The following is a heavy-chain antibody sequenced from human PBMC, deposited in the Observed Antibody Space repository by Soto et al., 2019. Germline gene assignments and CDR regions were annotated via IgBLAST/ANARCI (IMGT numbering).Heavy chain of an antibody. Sequence: SETLSLTCAVSGGSISSGGYSWRWIRQPPGKGLEWIGYIYHSGSTYYNPSLKSRVTISVDRSKNQFSLKMSSVTAADTAVYYCARAGRDCSSTSCYDYPLDLWGQGTLVTVSS. J-gene: IGHJ5*02. CDR1: GGSISSGGYS. CDR3: ARAGRDCSSTSCYDYPLDL. V-gene: IGHV4-30-2*01. D-gene: IGHD2-2*01. CDR2: IYHSGST.